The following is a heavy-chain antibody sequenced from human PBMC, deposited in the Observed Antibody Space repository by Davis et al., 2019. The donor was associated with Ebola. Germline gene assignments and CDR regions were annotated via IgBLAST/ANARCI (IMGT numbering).Heavy chain of an antibody. V-gene: IGHV4-61*01. Sequence: SETLSLTCTVSGGSVSSGSYYWSWIRQPPGKGLEWIGYIYYSGSTNYNPSLKSRVTISVDTSKNQFSLKLSSVTAADTAVYYCARARRYYDSSGYYSWWGQGTLVTVS. J-gene: IGHJ4*02. CDR2: IYYSGST. CDR1: GGSVSSGSYY. CDR3: ARARRYYDSSGYYSW. D-gene: IGHD3-22*01.